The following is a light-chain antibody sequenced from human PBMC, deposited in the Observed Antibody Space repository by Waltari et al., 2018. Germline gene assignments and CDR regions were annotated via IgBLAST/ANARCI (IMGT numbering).Light chain of an antibody. CDR2: GNT. CDR1: SSDIGDNY. CDR3: AAWDDNLLYV. Sequence: QSVLTQPPSASGTPGQRVTISCSGSSSDIGDNYVYWYKQLPGTAPKLLIYGNTQRPPGVPDRFSGSKSGTSASLAISDLRSEDEADYYCAAWDDNLLYVFGTGTKVTVL. J-gene: IGLJ1*01. V-gene: IGLV1-47*01.